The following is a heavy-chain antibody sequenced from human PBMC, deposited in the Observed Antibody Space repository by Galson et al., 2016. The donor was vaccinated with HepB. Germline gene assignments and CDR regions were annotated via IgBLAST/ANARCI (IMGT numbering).Heavy chain of an antibody. CDR1: GFTFSSYG. J-gene: IGHJ3*02. D-gene: IGHD3-22*01. CDR3: AKDNGLFRFDI. V-gene: IGHV3-30*18. Sequence: SLRLSCAASGFTFSSYGMHWVRQAPGKGLEWVALISYDGSNKYYADSVRGRFTISRDNSKNTLSLQMNSLRAEDTAICYCAKDNGLFRFDIWGQGTMVTVSS. CDR2: ISYDGSNK.